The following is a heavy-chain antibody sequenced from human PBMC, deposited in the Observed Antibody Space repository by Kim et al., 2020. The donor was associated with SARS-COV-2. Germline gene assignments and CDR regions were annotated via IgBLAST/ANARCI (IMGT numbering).Heavy chain of an antibody. Sequence: KGRFTISRDNSQNTLYLPMNSLRAEDTAVYYCAKVPRYYYDSSGYFGDYWGQGTLVTVSS. D-gene: IGHD3-22*01. J-gene: IGHJ4*02. CDR3: AKVPRYYYDSSGYFGDY. V-gene: IGHV3-23*01.